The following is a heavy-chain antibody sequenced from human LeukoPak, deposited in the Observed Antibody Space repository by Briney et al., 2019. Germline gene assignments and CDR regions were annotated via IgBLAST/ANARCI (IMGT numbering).Heavy chain of an antibody. CDR2: IPPIIDSA. V-gene: IGHV1-69*08. CDR3: TRVDLRGSQYNWFDP. Sequence: GSSVRVSFRTFGGTFMIRIFSWVRQAPGQGGEWMGNIPPIIDSAKYSQTFRDRLTITGDSSTGTAYMELSSLTPEDTALYYCTRVDLRGSQYNWFDPWGQGTLVIVSS. J-gene: IGHJ5*02. CDR1: GGTFMIRI. D-gene: IGHD1-26*01.